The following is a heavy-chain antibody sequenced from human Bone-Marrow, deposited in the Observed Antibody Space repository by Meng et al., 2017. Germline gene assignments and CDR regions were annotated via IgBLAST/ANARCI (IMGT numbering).Heavy chain of an antibody. CDR2: IYSGGST. D-gene: IGHD3-22*01. CDR3: ARIIYDSLAFDI. J-gene: IGHJ3*02. CDR1: GFTVSSNY. Sequence: GESLKISCAASGFTVSSNYMSWVRQAPGKGLEWVSVIYSGGSTYYADSVKGRFTSSRDNSKNTLYLQMNSLRAEDTAVYYCARIIYDSLAFDIWGQGTMVTVSS. V-gene: IGHV3-66*02.